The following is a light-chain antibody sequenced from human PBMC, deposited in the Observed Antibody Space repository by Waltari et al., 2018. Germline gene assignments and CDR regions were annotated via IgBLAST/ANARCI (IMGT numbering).Light chain of an antibody. CDR1: QSVSSSY. CDR2: GAS. J-gene: IGKJ1*01. Sequence: EIVLTQSPGTLSLSPGERATLSCRASQSVSSSYLAWYQQKPGQAPSVLIYGASSRATGIPDRFSGSGSGTDFTLTISRLEPEDFAVYYCQQYGSSPPTFGQGTKVEIK. CDR3: QQYGSSPPT. V-gene: IGKV3-20*01.